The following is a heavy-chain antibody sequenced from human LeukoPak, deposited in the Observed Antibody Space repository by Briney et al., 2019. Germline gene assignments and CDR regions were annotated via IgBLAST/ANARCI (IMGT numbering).Heavy chain of an antibody. V-gene: IGHV3-21*01. Sequence: GGSLRLSCAASGFTFSSYEMNWVRQAPGKGLEWVSSIGSSGSYIYYADSLTGRFTISRDNAKNSLYLQMNSLRAEDTAMYYCARRATTERGHSYGLDFWGQGTLVTVSS. J-gene: IGHJ4*02. D-gene: IGHD5-18*01. CDR3: ARRATTERGHSYGLDF. CDR1: GFTFSSYE. CDR2: IGSSGSYI.